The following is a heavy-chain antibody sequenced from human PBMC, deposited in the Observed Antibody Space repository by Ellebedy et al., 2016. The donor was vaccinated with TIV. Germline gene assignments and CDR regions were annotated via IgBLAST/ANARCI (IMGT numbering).Heavy chain of an antibody. CDR2: VSSDGNDK. J-gene: IGHJ4*02. V-gene: IGHV3-30*02. Sequence: GESLKISCAASGFILSSRGMHWVRQAPGKGLEWVALVSSDGNDKNYADSVKGRFTISRDSAKNTRYLQMNSLRTEDTAVYYCVKDSATRWFGEGDCWGQGTLVTVSS. CDR1: GFILSSRG. D-gene: IGHD3-10*01. CDR3: VKDSATRWFGEGDC.